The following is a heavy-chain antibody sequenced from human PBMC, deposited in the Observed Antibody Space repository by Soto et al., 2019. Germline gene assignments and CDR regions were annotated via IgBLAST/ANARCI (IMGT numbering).Heavy chain of an antibody. CDR3: AKDHLFLRGRDHFDR. V-gene: IGHV3-23*01. J-gene: IGHJ4*02. CDR1: GFTFSTYA. D-gene: IGHD2-21*02. CDR2: ISGGVGSA. Sequence: PGWSLRLSCAASGFTFSTYAMSLVRQAPGKGLEWVSCISGGVGSANYVDSVKGRFTISRDNSKKTVYLQMNGLRAEDTAIYYCAKDHLFLRGRDHFDRWGEGTLVTVS.